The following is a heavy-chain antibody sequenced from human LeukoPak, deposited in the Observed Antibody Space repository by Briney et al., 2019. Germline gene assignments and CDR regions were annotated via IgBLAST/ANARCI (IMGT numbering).Heavy chain of an antibody. CDR3: ARDRSDSSGLLYFQH. J-gene: IGHJ1*01. CDR2: IIPVLGIA. CDR1: GYTFTGYY. D-gene: IGHD3-22*01. V-gene: IGHV1-69*04. Sequence: SVKVSCKASGYTFTGYYMHWVRQAPGQGLEWMGRIIPVLGIANYAQKFQGRVTITADKSTSTAYMELSSLRSEDTAVYYCARDRSDSSGLLYFQHWGQGTLVTVSS.